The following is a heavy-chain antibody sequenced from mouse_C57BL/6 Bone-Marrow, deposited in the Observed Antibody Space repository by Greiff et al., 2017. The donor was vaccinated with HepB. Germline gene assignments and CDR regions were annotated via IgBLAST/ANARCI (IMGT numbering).Heavy chain of an antibody. CDR2: INPSSGNT. J-gene: IGHJ1*03. CDR1: GYTFTSYW. Sequence: QVQLQQSGAELAKPGASVKLSCKASGYTFTSYWMHWVKQRPGQGLEWIGYINPSSGNTKYNQKFKDKATLTADKSSSPAYMQLSSLTYEGAAVYYCARRRSATLVAHWYFDVWGTGTTVTVSS. D-gene: IGHD1-1*01. V-gene: IGHV1-7*01. CDR3: ARRRSATLVAHWYFDV.